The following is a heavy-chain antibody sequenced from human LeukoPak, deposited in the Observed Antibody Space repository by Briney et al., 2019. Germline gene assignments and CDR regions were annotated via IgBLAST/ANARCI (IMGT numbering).Heavy chain of an antibody. D-gene: IGHD6-13*01. CDR2: VYFSGST. CDR1: GGSINGYF. CDR3: ARGQTAAGEIWYFDY. Sequence: SETLSLTCTVSGGSINGYFWSLIRQPPGKGLEWIGHVYFSGSTKYNPSLESRVAILIDTSKKQSSLKLSSVTAADTAVYYCARGQTAAGEIWYFDYWGQGSLLTVAS. J-gene: IGHJ4*02. V-gene: IGHV4-59*01.